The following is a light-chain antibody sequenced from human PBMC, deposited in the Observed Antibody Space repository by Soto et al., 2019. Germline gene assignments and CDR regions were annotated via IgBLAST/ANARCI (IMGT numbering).Light chain of an antibody. CDR3: KSYAGSNTYV. Sequence: HSVLTQPPSASGSPGQSVTISCTGSKSDIGIYDFVSWYQHHPGKAPRLIIYEVVQWPSGVPDRFSGSKSGNTASLTVSGLQAADEADYFCKSYAGSNTYVFGTGTKLTVL. V-gene: IGLV2-8*01. CDR1: KSDIGIYDF. CDR2: EVV. J-gene: IGLJ1*01.